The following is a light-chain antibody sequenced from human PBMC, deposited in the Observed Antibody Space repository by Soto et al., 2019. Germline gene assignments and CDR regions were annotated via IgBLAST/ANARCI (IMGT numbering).Light chain of an antibody. Sequence: ERVITQSPATLSVSPGERATGSSRASQAIRSNLAWYQQKPGQAPRLLIYGASSRATGIPDRFSGSGSGTDFTLTISSLEPEDFAVYYCQQYRSSPLTFGGGTKVDIK. CDR3: QQYRSSPLT. CDR1: QAIRSN. V-gene: IGKV3-20*01. CDR2: GAS. J-gene: IGKJ4*01.